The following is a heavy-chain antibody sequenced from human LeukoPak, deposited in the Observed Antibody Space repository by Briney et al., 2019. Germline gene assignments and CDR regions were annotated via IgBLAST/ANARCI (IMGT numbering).Heavy chain of an antibody. CDR1: GFTFSSYS. V-gene: IGHV3-23*01. CDR3: ATESRYYDFWSGPYYYYYMDV. J-gene: IGHJ6*03. Sequence: GGSLRLSCAASGFTFSSYSMNWVRQAPGKGLEWVSAISGSGGSTYYADSVKGRFTISRDNSKNTLYLQMNSLRAEDTAVYYCATESRYYDFWSGPYYYYYMDVWGKGTTVTVSS. CDR2: ISGSGGST. D-gene: IGHD3-3*01.